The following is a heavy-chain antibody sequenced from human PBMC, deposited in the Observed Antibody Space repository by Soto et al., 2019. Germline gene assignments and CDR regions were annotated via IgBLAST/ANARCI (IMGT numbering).Heavy chain of an antibody. J-gene: IGHJ4*02. CDR1: GGTFSSYA. Sequence: SVKVSCKASGGTFSSYAISWVRQAPGQGLEWMGGIIPIFGTANYAQKFQGRVTITADESTSTAYVELSSLRSEDTAVYYCARDSSRGGYFDYWGQGTLVTVSS. D-gene: IGHD3-10*01. V-gene: IGHV1-69*13. CDR3: ARDSSRGGYFDY. CDR2: IIPIFGTA.